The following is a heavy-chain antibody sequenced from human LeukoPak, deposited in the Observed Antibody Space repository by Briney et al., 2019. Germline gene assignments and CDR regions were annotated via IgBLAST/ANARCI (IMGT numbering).Heavy chain of an antibody. J-gene: IGHJ4*02. CDR1: GFTVSRNY. V-gene: IGHV3-66*01. CDR3: ARAGPSSSWHQFDY. D-gene: IGHD6-13*01. Sequence: GGSLRLSCAASGFTVSRNYMSWVRQAPGKGLEWVSVIYSGGRTYYADSVKGRFTISRDNSKNTLHLQMNRLRAEDTAVYYCARAGPSSSWHQFDYWGQGALVTVSS. CDR2: IYSGGRT.